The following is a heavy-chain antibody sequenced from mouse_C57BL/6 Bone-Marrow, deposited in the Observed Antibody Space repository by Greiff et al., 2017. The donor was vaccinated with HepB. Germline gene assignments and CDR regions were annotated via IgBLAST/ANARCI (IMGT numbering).Heavy chain of an antibody. CDR1: GYTFTGYW. J-gene: IGHJ2*01. Sequence: VQLQQSGAELMKPGATVKLSCKATGYTFTGYWIEWVKQRPGHGLEWIGESLPGSGSTNYNEKFKGKATFTADTCSNTAFMQLSCLTTADSAIYYCARRRGVVEGDWGQGTTLTVSS. CDR2: SLPGSGST. V-gene: IGHV1-9*01. CDR3: ARRRGVVEGD. D-gene: IGHD1-1*02.